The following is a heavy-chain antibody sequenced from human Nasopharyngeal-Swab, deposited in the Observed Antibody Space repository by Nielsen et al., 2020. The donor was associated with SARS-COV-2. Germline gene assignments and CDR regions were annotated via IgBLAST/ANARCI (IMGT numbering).Heavy chain of an antibody. CDR3: ARELLLDY. CDR2: MSYDGSNK. Sequence: GESLKISCAASGFTFSSYGMHWVRQAPGKGLEWVAVMSYDGSNKYYTDSVKGRFTISRDNAKNSLYLQMNSLRDEDTAVYYCARELLLDYWGQGTLVTVSS. J-gene: IGHJ4*02. D-gene: IGHD1-26*01. CDR1: GFTFSSYG. V-gene: IGHV3-30*03.